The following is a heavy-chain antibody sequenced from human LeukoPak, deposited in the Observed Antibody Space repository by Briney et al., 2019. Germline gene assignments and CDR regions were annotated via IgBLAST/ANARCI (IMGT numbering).Heavy chain of an antibody. CDR3: ARVGGGYGDYLYYFDY. CDR1: GYTFTSYD. V-gene: IGHV1-8*03. Sequence: GASVKVSCKASGYTFTSYDINWVRQATGQGLEWMGWMNPNSGNTGYAQKFQGRVTITRNTSISTAYMELGSLRSEDTAVYYCARVGGGYGDYLYYFDYWGQGTLVTVSS. J-gene: IGHJ4*02. D-gene: IGHD4-17*01. CDR2: MNPNSGNT.